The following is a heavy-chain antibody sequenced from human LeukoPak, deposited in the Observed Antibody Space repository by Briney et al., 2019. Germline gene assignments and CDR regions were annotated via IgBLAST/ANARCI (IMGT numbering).Heavy chain of an antibody. V-gene: IGHV3-23*01. D-gene: IGHD6-13*01. Sequence: GGSLRLSCAASGFTFSSYAMTWVRQAPGKGLEWVSAISGSGGSTYYADSVKGRFTISRDNSKNTLYLQMNSLRAEDTAVYYCQYSSSWDDAFDIWGQGTMVTVSS. CDR2: ISGSGGST. CDR3: QYSSSWDDAFDI. CDR1: GFTFSSYA. J-gene: IGHJ3*02.